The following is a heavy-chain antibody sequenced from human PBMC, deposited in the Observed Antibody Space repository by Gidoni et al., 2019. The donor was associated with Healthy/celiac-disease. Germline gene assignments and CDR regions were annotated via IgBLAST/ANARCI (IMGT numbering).Heavy chain of an antibody. D-gene: IGHD3-22*01. Sequence: EVQLVESGGGLVKPGGSLRVSCAASGFTFSSYSMNWVRQAPGKGLEWVSSISSSSSYIYYADSVKGRFTISRDNAKNSLYLQMNSLRAEDTAVYYCARDSYYYDSSGYLLWGQGTLVTVSS. V-gene: IGHV3-21*01. CDR2: ISSSSSYI. CDR1: GFTFSSYS. J-gene: IGHJ4*02. CDR3: ARDSYYYDSSGYLL.